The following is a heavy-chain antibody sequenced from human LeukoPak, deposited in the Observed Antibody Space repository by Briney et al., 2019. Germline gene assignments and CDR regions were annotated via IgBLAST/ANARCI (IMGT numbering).Heavy chain of an antibody. CDR1: GFTFSSYG. D-gene: IGHD6-19*01. Sequence: GGSLRLSCAASGFTFSSYGMTWVRQAPGKGLEWVSLIYSGGGTFYADSVKGRFTISRHNFENTLYLQMNNLRAEDTAVYYCARVGVGTVAGNYFDDWGQGTLVTASS. CDR3: ARVGVGTVAGNYFDD. CDR2: IYSGGGT. J-gene: IGHJ4*02. V-gene: IGHV3-53*04.